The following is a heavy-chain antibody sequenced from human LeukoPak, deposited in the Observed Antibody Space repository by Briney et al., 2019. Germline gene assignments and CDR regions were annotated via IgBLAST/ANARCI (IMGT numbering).Heavy chain of an antibody. CDR2: ISSSSSTI. CDR1: GFTFSSYS. J-gene: IGHJ4*02. D-gene: IGHD5-18*01. V-gene: IGHV3-48*01. Sequence: GGSLRLSCAASGFTFSSYSMNWVRQAPGKGLEWVSYISSSSSTIYYADSVKGRSTISRDNANNSLYLQMNSLRAEDTAVYYCARESRYNYGYGLDYWGQGTLVTVSS. CDR3: ARESRYNYGYGLDY.